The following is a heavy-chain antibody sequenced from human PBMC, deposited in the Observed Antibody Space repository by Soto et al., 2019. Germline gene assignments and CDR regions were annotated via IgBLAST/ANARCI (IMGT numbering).Heavy chain of an antibody. D-gene: IGHD6-13*01. CDR3: ARETGYSSSWADYYYYGMDV. V-gene: IGHV3-30-3*01. Sequence: GGSLRLSCAASGFTFSSYAMHWVRQAPGKGLEWVAVISYDGSNKYYADSVKGRFTISRDNSKNTLYLQMNSLRAEDTAVYYCARETGYSSSWADYYYYGMDVWGQGTTVTVSS. CDR1: GFTFSSYA. J-gene: IGHJ6*02. CDR2: ISYDGSNK.